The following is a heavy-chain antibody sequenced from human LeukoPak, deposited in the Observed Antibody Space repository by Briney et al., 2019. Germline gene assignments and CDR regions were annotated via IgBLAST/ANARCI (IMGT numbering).Heavy chain of an antibody. CDR3: AKDASYDVLTGYIDY. J-gene: IGHJ4*02. D-gene: IGHD3-9*01. CDR1: GFTFDDYA. Sequence: GGSLRLSCAASGFTFDDYAMHWVRQAPGKGLEWVSLISWDGGSTYYADSVKGRFTISRDNSKNSLYLQMNSLRAEDTALYYCAKDASYDVLTGYIDYWGQRTLVTVSS. CDR2: ISWDGGST. V-gene: IGHV3-43D*03.